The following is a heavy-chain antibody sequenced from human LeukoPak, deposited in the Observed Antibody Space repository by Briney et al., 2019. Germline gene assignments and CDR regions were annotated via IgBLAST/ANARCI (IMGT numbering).Heavy chain of an antibody. Sequence: GASVKVSCKASGYTFTGYYMHWVRQAPGQGLEWMGWISAYNGNTNYAQKLQGRVTMTTDTSTSTAYMELRSLRSDDTAVYYCARDGITMIVAFDYWGQGTLVTVSS. D-gene: IGHD3-22*01. CDR1: GYTFTGYY. J-gene: IGHJ4*02. CDR3: ARDGITMIVAFDY. V-gene: IGHV1-18*04. CDR2: ISAYNGNT.